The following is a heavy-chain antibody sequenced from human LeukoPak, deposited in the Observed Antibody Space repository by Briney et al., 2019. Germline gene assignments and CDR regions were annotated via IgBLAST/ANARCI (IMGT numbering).Heavy chain of an antibody. CDR3: AREGRRSSSGY. Sequence: SVTVSCKASGHTFTSYDINWVRQATGQGLEWMGGIIPIFGTANYAQKFQGRVTITADESTSTAYMELSSLRSEDTAVYYCAREGRRSSSGYWGQGTLVTVSS. V-gene: IGHV1-69*13. CDR2: IIPIFGTA. D-gene: IGHD6-13*01. J-gene: IGHJ4*02. CDR1: GHTFTSYD.